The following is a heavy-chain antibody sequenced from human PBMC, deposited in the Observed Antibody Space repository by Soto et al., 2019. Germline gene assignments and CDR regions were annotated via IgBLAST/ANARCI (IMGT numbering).Heavy chain of an antibody. CDR2: ISSSSSTI. CDR3: ARDDYDYVWGSYSSYHFDY. D-gene: IGHD3-16*01. J-gene: IGHJ4*02. Sequence: GGSLRLSCAASGFTFSSYSMNWFRQAPGKGLEWVSYISSSSSTIYYADSVKGRFTISRDNAKNSLYLQMNSLRDEDTAVYYCARDDYDYVWGSYSSYHFDYWGQGTLVTVSS. V-gene: IGHV3-48*02. CDR1: GFTFSSYS.